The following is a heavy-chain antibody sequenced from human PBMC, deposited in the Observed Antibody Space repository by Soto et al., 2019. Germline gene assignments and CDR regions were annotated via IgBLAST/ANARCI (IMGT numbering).Heavy chain of an antibody. CDR1: GFTFSTYA. V-gene: IGHV3-23*01. Sequence: EVQLLESGGGLVQPGGSLRLSCTGSGFTFSTYAMSWVRQAPGKGLEYVSGMSTRDGDTFYVDSVKGRFTISRDNXQNTLHLKMNSLRVEDTAVYYCAKEGISRKLDFDYWGQGTLVTVSS. CDR3: AKEGISRKLDFDY. J-gene: IGHJ4*02. CDR2: MSTRDGDT.